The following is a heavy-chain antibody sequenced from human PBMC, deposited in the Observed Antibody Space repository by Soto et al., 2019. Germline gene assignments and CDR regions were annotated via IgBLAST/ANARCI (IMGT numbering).Heavy chain of an antibody. D-gene: IGHD6-13*01. CDR1: VFTFSSNY. CDR2: IYSGGST. Sequence: VXLFCAAAVFTFSSNYVSWVRQAPWKGLEWGSVIYSGGSTYYADSVKGRFTISRDNSKNTLYLQMNSLRAEDTAVYYCARDSAAAAAGTSFYGYYYYGMDVWGQGTTVTVSS. CDR3: ARDSAAAAAGTSFYGYYYYGMDV. V-gene: IGHV3-53*01. J-gene: IGHJ6*02.